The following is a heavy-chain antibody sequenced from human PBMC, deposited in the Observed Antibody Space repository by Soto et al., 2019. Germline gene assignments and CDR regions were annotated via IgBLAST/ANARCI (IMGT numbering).Heavy chain of an antibody. Sequence: ASVKRSCKASGYTFTSYGISWVRQAPGQGLEWMGWISAYNGNTNYAQKLQGRVTMTTDTSTSTAYMELRSLRSDDTAVFYCASCYYDILTGYYTFDYWGQGTLVTVSS. D-gene: IGHD3-9*01. V-gene: IGHV1-18*01. CDR3: ASCYYDILTGYYTFDY. J-gene: IGHJ4*02. CDR2: ISAYNGNT. CDR1: GYTFTSYG.